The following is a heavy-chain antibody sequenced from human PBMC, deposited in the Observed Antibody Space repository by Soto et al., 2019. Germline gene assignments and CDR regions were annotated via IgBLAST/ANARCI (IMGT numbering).Heavy chain of an antibody. CDR3: ARAGGFRLEYYGMDV. D-gene: IGHD1-26*01. V-gene: IGHV4-31*11. J-gene: IGHJ6*02. CDR2: IYYSGST. Sequence: ALSLTCAVSGCSISSGGYYWSWIRQHPGKGLEWIGYIYYSGSTYYNPSLKGRVTISVDTSKNQFSLKLSSVTAADTAVYYCARAGGFRLEYYGMDVWGQGTTVTVSS. CDR1: GCSISSGGYY.